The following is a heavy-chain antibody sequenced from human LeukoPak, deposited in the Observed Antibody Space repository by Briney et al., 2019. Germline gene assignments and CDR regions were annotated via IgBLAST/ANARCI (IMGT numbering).Heavy chain of an antibody. CDR2: IIPIFGTA. CDR3: ASRDYDILTGPGGYYGMDV. D-gene: IGHD3-9*01. V-gene: IGHV1-69*13. Sequence: SVKVSCKASGGTFSSYAISWVRQAPGQGLEWMGGIIPIFGTANYAQKFQGRVTITADESTSTANMELSSLRSEDTAVYYCASRDYDILTGPGGYYGMDVWGQGTTVTVSS. CDR1: GGTFSSYA. J-gene: IGHJ6*02.